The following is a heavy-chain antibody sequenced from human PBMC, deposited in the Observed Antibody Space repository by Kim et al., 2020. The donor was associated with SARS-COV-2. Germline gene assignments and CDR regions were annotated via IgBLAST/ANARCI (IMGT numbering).Heavy chain of an antibody. D-gene: IGHD3-9*01. CDR2: IYSGGST. Sequence: GGSLRLSCAASGFTVSSNYMSWVRQAPGKGLEWVSVIYSGGSTYYADSVKGRFTISRDNSKNTLYLQMNSLRAEDTAVYYCAREGDILTGYQYGMDVWGQGTTVTVSS. CDR3: AREGDILTGYQYGMDV. CDR1: GFTVSSNY. J-gene: IGHJ6*02. V-gene: IGHV3-53*01.